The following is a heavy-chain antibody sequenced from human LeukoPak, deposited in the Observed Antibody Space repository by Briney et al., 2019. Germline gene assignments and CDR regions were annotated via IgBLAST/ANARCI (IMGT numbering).Heavy chain of an antibody. D-gene: IGHD1-7*01. J-gene: IGHJ4*02. V-gene: IGHV3-30*02. CDR1: GLPFSSSG. CDR2: IRYDGSSK. CDR3: APRATGTTSHFDS. Sequence: PGGSLRLSCAASGLPFSSSGMHWVRQAPGKGLEWVAFIRYDGSSKYYADSVKGRFTISRDNSKNTLYLQMNSLRAEDTAVYYCAPRATGTTSHFDSWGQGTLVTVSS.